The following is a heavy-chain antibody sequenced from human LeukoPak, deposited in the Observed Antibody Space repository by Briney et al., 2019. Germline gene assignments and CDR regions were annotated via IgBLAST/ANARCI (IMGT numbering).Heavy chain of an antibody. D-gene: IGHD6-19*01. Sequence: GGSLRLSCAASAFTFSSYTMSWVRQMPGKGLEWMGIIYPGDSDTRYSPSFQGQVTISADKSISTAYLQWSSLKASDTAMYYCARRAPGYSSGIDYWGQGTLVTVSS. CDR2: IYPGDSDT. V-gene: IGHV5-51*01. CDR1: AFTFSSYT. J-gene: IGHJ4*02. CDR3: ARRAPGYSSGIDY.